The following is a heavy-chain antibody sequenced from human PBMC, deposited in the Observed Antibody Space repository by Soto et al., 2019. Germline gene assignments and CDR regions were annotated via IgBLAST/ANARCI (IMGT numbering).Heavy chain of an antibody. J-gene: IGHJ6*02. V-gene: IGHV1-69*01. CDR3: ARVLDTAMADPYYYYYYGMDV. CDR2: IIPIFGTA. Sequence: SVKGSCKASGGTFSSYGISWVRQAPGQGLEWMGGIIPIFGTANYAQKFQGRVTITADESTSTAYMELSSLRSEDTAVYYCARVLDTAMADPYYYYYYGMDVWGQGTTVTVSS. CDR1: GGTFSSYG. D-gene: IGHD5-18*01.